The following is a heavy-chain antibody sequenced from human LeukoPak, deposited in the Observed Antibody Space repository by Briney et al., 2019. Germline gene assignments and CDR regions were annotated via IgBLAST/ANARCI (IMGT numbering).Heavy chain of an antibody. V-gene: IGHV4-59*01. CDR3: ARERARYGDFAY. CDR2: IYYSGST. D-gene: IGHD4-17*01. CDR1: GGSISSYY. J-gene: IGHJ4*02. Sequence: SETLSLTCTVSGGSISSYYWSWIRQLPGKGLEWIGYIYYSGSTNYNPSLESRVTISVDTSKNQFSLKLSSVTAANTAVYYCARERARYGDFAYWGQGTLVTVSS.